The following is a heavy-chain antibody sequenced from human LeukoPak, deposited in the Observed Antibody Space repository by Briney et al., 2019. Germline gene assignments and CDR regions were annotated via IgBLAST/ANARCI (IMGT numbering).Heavy chain of an antibody. CDR3: ARDWVESLFDAFDI. CDR2: IYTTGVT. Sequence: SETLSLTCTVSGDSIASGSYYWSWIRQPAGKKLEWIGRIYTTGVTDYNPSLKSRVTLSLDTPKNEISLKLTSVTAADTALYYCARDWVESLFDAFDIWGQGTMVTVSS. CDR1: GDSIASGSYY. J-gene: IGHJ3*02. V-gene: IGHV4-61*02. D-gene: IGHD3-3*01.